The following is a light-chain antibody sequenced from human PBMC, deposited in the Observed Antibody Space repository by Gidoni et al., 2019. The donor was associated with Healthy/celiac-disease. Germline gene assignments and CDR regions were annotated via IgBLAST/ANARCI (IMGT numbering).Light chain of an antibody. CDR2: WAS. CDR3: QQYYSTPTYT. CDR1: QSVLYSSNNKNY. V-gene: IGKV4-1*01. Sequence: DIVMTQSPEALAVSLGEGATINCKSSQSVLYSSNNKNYLAWYQQKPGQPPKLLIYWASTRESGVPDRFSGSGSGTDFTLTISSLQAEDVAVYYCQQYYSTPTYTFGQGTKLEIK. J-gene: IGKJ2*01.